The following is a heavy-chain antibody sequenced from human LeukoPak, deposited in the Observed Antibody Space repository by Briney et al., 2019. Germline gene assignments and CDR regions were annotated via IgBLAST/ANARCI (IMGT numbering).Heavy chain of an antibody. V-gene: IGHV3-23*01. CDR1: GFTFSSYA. D-gene: IGHD4-17*01. J-gene: IGHJ1*01. Sequence: PGRSLRLSCAASGFTFSSYAMSWVRQAPGKGLEWVSAISGSGGSTYYADSVKGRFTISRDNSKNTLYLQTNSLRAEDTAVYYCAKDYDTVTTYEYFQHWGQGTLVTVSS. CDR2: ISGSGGST. CDR3: AKDYDTVTTYEYFQH.